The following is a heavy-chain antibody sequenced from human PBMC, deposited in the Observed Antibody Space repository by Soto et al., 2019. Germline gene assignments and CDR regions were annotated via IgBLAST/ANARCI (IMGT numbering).Heavy chain of an antibody. D-gene: IGHD1-1*01. J-gene: IGHJ6*03. CDR2: IWYDGSNK. Sequence: QVQLVESGGGVVQPGRSLRLSCAASGFTFSSYGMHWVRQAPGKGLEWVAVIWYDGSNKYYADSVKGRFTISRDNSKNTLYLQMNSLRTEDTAVYYCAKTFGTGTDYYYYYMDVWGKGTTVTVSS. CDR1: GFTFSSYG. CDR3: AKTFGTGTDYYYYYMDV. V-gene: IGHV3-33*06.